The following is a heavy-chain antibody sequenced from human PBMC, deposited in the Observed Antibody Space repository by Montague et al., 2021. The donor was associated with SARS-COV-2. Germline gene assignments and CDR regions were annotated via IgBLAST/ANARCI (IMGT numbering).Heavy chain of an antibody. V-gene: IGHV4-59*01. J-gene: IGHJ6*02. CDR2: IYYSGST. CDR1: GGSISGYY. CDR3: AREGILWFGDLAPYHYGMDV. Sequence: SETLSLTCTVSGGSISGYYWSWIRQPPGKGLEWIGYIYYSGSTNYNPSLKSRVTISVDTSKNQFSLKLSSVTAADTAVYYCAREGILWFGDLAPYHYGMDVWGQGTTVTVSS. D-gene: IGHD3-10*01.